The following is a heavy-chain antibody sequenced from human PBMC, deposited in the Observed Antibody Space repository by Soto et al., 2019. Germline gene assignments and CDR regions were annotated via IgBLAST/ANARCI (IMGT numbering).Heavy chain of an antibody. CDR2: IYYSGST. V-gene: IGHV4-39*01. CDR3: ASRTYYYGSGPTPYDY. Sequence: QLQLQESGPGLVKPSETLSLTCTVSGGSISSSSYYWGWIRQPPGKGLEWIGSIYYSGSTYYNPSLRGRVTISVDTSKNQFSLKLSSVTAADTAVYYCASRTYYYGSGPTPYDYWGQGTLVTVSS. J-gene: IGHJ4*02. D-gene: IGHD3-10*01. CDR1: GGSISSSSYY.